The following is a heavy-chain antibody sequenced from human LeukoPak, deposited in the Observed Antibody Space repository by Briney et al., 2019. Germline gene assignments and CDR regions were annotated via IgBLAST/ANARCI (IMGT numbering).Heavy chain of an antibody. CDR2: IKKDGSEK. J-gene: IGHJ4*02. Sequence: TGGSLRLSCAASGFTFSSYWMFWVRQPPGKGLEWVATIKKDGSEKDYVDSVKGRFTISRDNAENSLSLQMNSLRGDDTAIYYCVGGSGWLFDYWGQGTLVTVSS. V-gene: IGHV3-7*01. D-gene: IGHD6-19*01. CDR1: GFTFSSYW. CDR3: VGGSGWLFDY.